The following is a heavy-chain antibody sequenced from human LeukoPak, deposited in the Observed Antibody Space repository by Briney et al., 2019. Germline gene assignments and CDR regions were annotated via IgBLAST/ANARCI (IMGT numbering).Heavy chain of an antibody. CDR3: ARSYTSSGYYYGVAY. J-gene: IGHJ4*02. D-gene: IGHD3-22*01. CDR1: GFTFNNYW. CDR2: IKHDGRDK. Sequence: GGSLRLSCTASGFTFNNYWMTWVRQAPGKGLEWVATIKHDGRDKRYADSVKGRFAISRDNANNSLHLQMNSPRAEDTAVYFCARSYTSSGYYYGVAYWGQGTLVTVSS. V-gene: IGHV3-7*01.